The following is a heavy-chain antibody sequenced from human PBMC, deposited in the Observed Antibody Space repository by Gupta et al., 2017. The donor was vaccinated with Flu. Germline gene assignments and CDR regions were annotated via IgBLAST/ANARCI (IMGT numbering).Heavy chain of an antibody. Sequence: QVQLVESGGGVVQPGRSLRLSCAASGFIFSAYGIHWVRQAPGKGLEWVAVISYDGSYKYYGDSVKGRFTISRDNSKNTLYLQMNSLRPDDTAVYYCARDRREYCSGGDCYPQILDFWGQGSLVTVSP. CDR1: GFIFSAYG. D-gene: IGHD2-15*01. V-gene: IGHV3-30*03. CDR3: ARDRREYCSGGDCYPQILDF. J-gene: IGHJ4*02. CDR2: ISYDGSYK.